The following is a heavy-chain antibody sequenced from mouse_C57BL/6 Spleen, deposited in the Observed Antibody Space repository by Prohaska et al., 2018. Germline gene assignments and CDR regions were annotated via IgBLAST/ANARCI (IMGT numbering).Heavy chain of an antibody. D-gene: IGHD1-1*01. Sequence: QSHGKSLEWIGDINPNNGGTSYNQKFKVKATLTVDKSSSTAYMELRSLTSEDSAVYYCARGTTVVDWYFDVWGTGTTVTVSS. CDR2: INPNNGGT. CDR3: ARGTTVVDWYFDV. J-gene: IGHJ1*03. V-gene: IGHV1-26*01.